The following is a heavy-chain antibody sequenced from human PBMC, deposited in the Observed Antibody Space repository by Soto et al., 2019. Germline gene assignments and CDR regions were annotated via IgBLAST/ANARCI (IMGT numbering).Heavy chain of an antibody. CDR1: GGTFSSYA. J-gene: IGHJ6*02. CDR2: IIPIFGTA. V-gene: IGHV1-69*13. CDR3: ARIPMGVVVPAAIFGSKYGMDV. D-gene: IGHD2-2*01. Sequence: SVKVSCKASGGTFSSYAISWVRQAPGQGLAWMGGIIPIFGTANYAQKFQGRVTITADESTSTAYMELSSLRSKDTAVYYCARIPMGVVVPAAIFGSKYGMDVWGQGTTVTV.